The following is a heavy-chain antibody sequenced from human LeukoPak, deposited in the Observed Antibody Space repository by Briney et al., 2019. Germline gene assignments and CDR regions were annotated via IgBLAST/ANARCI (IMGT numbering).Heavy chain of an antibody. CDR1: GGSISSYY. Sequence: PSETLSLTCTVSGGSISSYYWNWIRQPPGKGLEWIGRIYTSGSTNYNPSLKSRVTMSVDTSKNQFSLKLSSVTAADTAVYYCASLYCSSTSCYGGYFDYWGQGTLVTVSS. D-gene: IGHD2-2*01. J-gene: IGHJ4*02. V-gene: IGHV4-4*07. CDR3: ASLYCSSTSCYGGYFDY. CDR2: IYTSGST.